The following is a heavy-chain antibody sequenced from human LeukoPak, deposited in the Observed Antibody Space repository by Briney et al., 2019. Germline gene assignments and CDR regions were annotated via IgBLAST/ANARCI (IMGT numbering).Heavy chain of an antibody. CDR1: GGSIGSGSYY. V-gene: IGHV4-61*02. D-gene: IGHD3-22*01. CDR3: ATGSGFYNWFDP. CDR2: IYTSGST. Sequence: PSQTLSLTCTVSGGSIGSGSYYWNWIRQPAGKGLEWIGRIYTSGSTNYNPSLKSRVTISVDTSKKQFSLKLSSVTAADTAVYYCATGSGFYNWFDPWGQGTLVTVSS. J-gene: IGHJ5*02.